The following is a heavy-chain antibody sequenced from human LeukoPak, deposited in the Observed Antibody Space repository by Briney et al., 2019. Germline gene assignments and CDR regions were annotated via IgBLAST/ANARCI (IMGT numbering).Heavy chain of an antibody. D-gene: IGHD3-10*01. CDR3: ARLHKYSLWFGPQKNSFDY. CDR2: INHSGST. CDR1: GGSFSGYY. J-gene: IGHJ4*02. V-gene: IGHV4-34*01. Sequence: PSETLSLTCAVYGGSFSGYYWSWIRQPPGKGLEWIGEINHSGSTNYNPSLKSRVTISVDTSKNQFSLKLSSVTAADAAVYYWARLHKYSLWFGPQKNSFDYWGQGTLVTVSS.